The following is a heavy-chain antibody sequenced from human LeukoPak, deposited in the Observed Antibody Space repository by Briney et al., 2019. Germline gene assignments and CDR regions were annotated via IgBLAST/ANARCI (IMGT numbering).Heavy chain of an antibody. V-gene: IGHV1-46*01. J-gene: IGHJ4*02. D-gene: IGHD6-19*01. Sequence: GASVKVSCKASGYTFTSFYMHWVRQAPGQGLEWMGIVNPSGGYPTYAQRFQGRLTMTSDTSTGTAYMELSRLRSDDTAVYYCARGYSSGWNPEFDYWGQGTLVTVSS. CDR1: GYTFTSFY. CDR3: ARGYSSGWNPEFDY. CDR2: VNPSGGYP.